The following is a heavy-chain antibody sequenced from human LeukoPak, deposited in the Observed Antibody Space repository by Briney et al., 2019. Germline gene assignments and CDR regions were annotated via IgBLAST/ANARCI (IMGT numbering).Heavy chain of an antibody. CDR1: GVSISSYY. V-gene: IGHV4-59*01. D-gene: IGHD4-23*01. Sequence: SETLSLTCTVSGVSISSYYWSWIRQPPGKGLEWIGYIYYSGSTNYNPSLKSRVTISVDTSKNQFSLKLSSVTAADTAVYYCARDGKRPYFGMDVWGQGTTVTVSS. CDR3: ARDGKRPYFGMDV. J-gene: IGHJ6*02. CDR2: IYYSGST.